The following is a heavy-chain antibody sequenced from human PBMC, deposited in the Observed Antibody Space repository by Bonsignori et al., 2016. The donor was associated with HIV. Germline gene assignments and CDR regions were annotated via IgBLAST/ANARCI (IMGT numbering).Heavy chain of an antibody. CDR3: ARGRYSYGYAPLDY. CDR2: INHSGST. J-gene: IGHJ4*02. Sequence: RQAPGKGLEWIGEINHSGSTNYNPSLKSRVTISVDTSKNQFSLKLSSVTAADTAVYYCARGRYSYGYAPLDYWGQGTLVTVSS. V-gene: IGHV4-34*01. D-gene: IGHD5-18*01.